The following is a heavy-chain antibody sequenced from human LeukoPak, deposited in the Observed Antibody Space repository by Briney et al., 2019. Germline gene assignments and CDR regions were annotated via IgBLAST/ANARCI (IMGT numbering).Heavy chain of an antibody. J-gene: IGHJ6*02. CDR3: ARGGDPHYGMDV. Sequence: SETLSLTCAVYGGSFSGYYWSWIRQPPGKGLEWIGEINHSGSTNYNPSLRSRVTISVDTSKNQCSLKLSSVTAADTAVYYCARGGDPHYGMDVWGQGTTVTVSS. CDR1: GGSFSGYY. V-gene: IGHV4-34*01. CDR2: INHSGST. D-gene: IGHD7-27*01.